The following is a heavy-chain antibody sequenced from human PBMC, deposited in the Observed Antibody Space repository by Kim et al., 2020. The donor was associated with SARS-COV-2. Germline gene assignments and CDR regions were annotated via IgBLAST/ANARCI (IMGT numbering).Heavy chain of an antibody. V-gene: IGHV1-3*01. J-gene: IGHJ4*02. CDR2: INAGSGNT. CDR1: GFTFSDYA. D-gene: IGHD3-10*01. Sequence: ASVTVSCKASGFTFSDYAMYWVRQAPGQRLEWMGWINAGSGNTRYSQKFQGRVTITWDTSASTAYMDLTSLRFEDTAVYYCARERFGGSFDYWGQGTLVTVSS. CDR3: ARERFGGSFDY.